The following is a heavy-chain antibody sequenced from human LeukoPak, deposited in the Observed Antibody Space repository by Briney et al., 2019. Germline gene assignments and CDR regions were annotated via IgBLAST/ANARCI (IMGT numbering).Heavy chain of an antibody. Sequence: GGSLRLSCAASGFTFSSTWMHWFRHAPGKGPVWVSRIHSDGSSTIYADSVKGRFTISGDNARNTLYLQMNSLRAEDTAVYYCVRDRYYVPDYWGQGTLVTVSS. V-gene: IGHV3-74*01. CDR1: GFTFSSTW. CDR2: IHSDGSST. D-gene: IGHD3-16*01. CDR3: VRDRYYVPDY. J-gene: IGHJ4*02.